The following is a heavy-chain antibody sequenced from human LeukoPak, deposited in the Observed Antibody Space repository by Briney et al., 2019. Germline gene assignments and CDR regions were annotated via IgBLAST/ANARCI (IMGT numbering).Heavy chain of an antibody. V-gene: IGHV1-46*01. J-gene: IGHJ4*02. CDR1: GYTFTSYY. CDR2: INPSGGST. Sequence: GASVKVSCEASGYTFTSYYMHWVRQAPGQGLEWMRIINPSGGSTSYAQKFQGRVTMTRDTSTSTVYMELSSLRSEDTAVYYCARGQGERYYDILTGYYTPTRPFDYWGQGTLVTVSS. CDR3: ARGQGERYYDILTGYYTPTRPFDY. D-gene: IGHD3-9*01.